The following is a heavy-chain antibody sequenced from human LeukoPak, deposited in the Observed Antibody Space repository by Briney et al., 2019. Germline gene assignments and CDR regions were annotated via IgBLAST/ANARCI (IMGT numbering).Heavy chain of an antibody. J-gene: IGHJ6*03. Sequence: GGSLRLSCAASGFTFDDYTMHCVRQAARNGLEWVSLISWDGGSTYYGDSVKGRFTISRDNSKNSLYLQMNSLRTEDTALYYCAKDTSRGYNYYYYMDVWGKGTTVTVSS. CDR3: AKDTSRGYNYYYYMDV. CDR2: ISWDGGST. D-gene: IGHD5-12*01. V-gene: IGHV3-43*01. CDR1: GFTFDDYT.